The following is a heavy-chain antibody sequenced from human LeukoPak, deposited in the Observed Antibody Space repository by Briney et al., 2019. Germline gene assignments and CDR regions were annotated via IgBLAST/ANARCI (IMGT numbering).Heavy chain of an antibody. J-gene: IGHJ5*02. D-gene: IGHD4/OR15-4a*01. CDR2: ISPIFGTA. CDR1: GYTFTGYY. Sequence: GASVKVSCKASGYTFTGYYMHWVRQAPGQGLEWMGGISPIFGTAKYAQKFQGRVTINADESTSKAYREVSSLRSEDTAVYYCARANSEWRRAWFDPWGQGTLVTVSS. CDR3: ARANSEWRRAWFDP. V-gene: IGHV1-69*13.